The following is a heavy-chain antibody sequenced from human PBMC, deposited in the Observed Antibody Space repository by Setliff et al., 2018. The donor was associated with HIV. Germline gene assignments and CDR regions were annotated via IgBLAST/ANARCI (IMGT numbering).Heavy chain of an antibody. D-gene: IGHD3-22*01. CDR1: GYSFTNYW. CDR3: ARFVHSSGWYSSSYYYYMDV. Sequence: GESLKISCKGSGYSFTNYWIAWVRQMPGKGLEWMGIIYPGDSDTRYSPSFQGQVTSSAAKSISPAFLQWSSLKASDTAIYYCARFVHSSGWYSSSYYYYMDVWGKGTTVTVSS. J-gene: IGHJ6*03. V-gene: IGHV5-51*01. CDR2: IYPGDSDT.